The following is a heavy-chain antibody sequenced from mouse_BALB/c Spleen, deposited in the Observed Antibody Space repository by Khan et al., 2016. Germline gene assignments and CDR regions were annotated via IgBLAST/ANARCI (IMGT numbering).Heavy chain of an antibody. CDR3: SRDYDGFAY. Sequence: QVQLKESGPGLVAPSQSLSITCTVSGFSLTGYGVNWVRQPPGKGLEWLGKIWADGRTDYNSALKSRVSISKDNSKSQVVLKMNSLQTDDTVNYYCSRDYDGFAYWGQGTLVIVSA. V-gene: IGHV2-6-7*01. J-gene: IGHJ3*01. CDR1: GFSLTGYG. CDR2: IWADGRT. D-gene: IGHD2-12*01.